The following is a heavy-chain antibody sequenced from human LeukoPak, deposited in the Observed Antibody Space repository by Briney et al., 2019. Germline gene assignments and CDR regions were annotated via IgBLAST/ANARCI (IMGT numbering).Heavy chain of an antibody. V-gene: IGHV4-39*01. CDR1: GGSISSSNY. CDR3: ARRRFVRGPDVVNPFDY. CDR2: IYHSGRT. Sequence: PSETLSLTCTVSGGSISSSNYWGWIRQPPGKGLEWIGSIYHSGRTYYNPSLKSRVTISVDTSKNQFSLKLSSVTAADTAVYYCARRRFVRGPDVVNPFDYWGQGTLVTVSS. J-gene: IGHJ4*02. D-gene: IGHD2-8*01.